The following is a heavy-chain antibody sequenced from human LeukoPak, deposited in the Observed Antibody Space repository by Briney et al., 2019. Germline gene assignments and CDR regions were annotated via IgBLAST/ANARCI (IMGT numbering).Heavy chain of an antibody. CDR1: GGSISTFH. J-gene: IGHJ4*02. Sequence: PSETLSLTCTVSGGSISTFHWSWLRQPPGKQLEWIGYVYYSGSTNYNPSFKTRVTISVDTSKNQFSLKLSSVTPADTAVYYCARVDYDSSGYFDYWGQGTLVTVSS. CDR2: VYYSGST. D-gene: IGHD3-22*01. V-gene: IGHV4-59*01. CDR3: ARVDYDSSGYFDY.